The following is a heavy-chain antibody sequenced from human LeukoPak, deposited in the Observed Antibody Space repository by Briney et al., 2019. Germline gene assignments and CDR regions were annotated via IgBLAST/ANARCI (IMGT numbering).Heavy chain of an antibody. V-gene: IGHV3-48*04. CDR1: GFTFSTYS. CDR2: ISSGSSGI. Sequence: QTGGSLRLSCAASGFTFSTYSMNWVRQAPGKGLEWVSYISSGSSGIYYADSVKGRFTISRDNAKNSLYPQMNSLRAEDTAVYYCARDCGGGSCYGPYDAFDIWGQGTMVTVSS. CDR3: ARDCGGGSCYGPYDAFDI. D-gene: IGHD2-15*01. J-gene: IGHJ3*02.